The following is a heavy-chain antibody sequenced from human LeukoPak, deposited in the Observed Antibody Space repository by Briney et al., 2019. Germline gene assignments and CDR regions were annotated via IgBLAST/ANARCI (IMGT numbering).Heavy chain of an antibody. CDR1: GFTFSSYP. CDR3: ARDLKWELLRLDY. CDR2: ISYDGSNK. D-gene: IGHD1-26*01. V-gene: IGHV3-30-3*01. Sequence: GGSLRLSCAASGFTFSSYPMHWVRQAPGKGLEWVAVISYDGSNKYYADSVKGRFTISRDNSKNTLYLQMNSPRAEDTAVYYCARDLKWELLRLDYWGQGTLVTVSS. J-gene: IGHJ4*02.